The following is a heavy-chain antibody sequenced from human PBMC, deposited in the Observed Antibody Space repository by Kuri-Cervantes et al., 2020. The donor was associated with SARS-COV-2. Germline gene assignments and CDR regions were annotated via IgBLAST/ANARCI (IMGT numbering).Heavy chain of an antibody. J-gene: IGHJ4*02. V-gene: IGHV3-23*01. CDR2: ISGSGGST. Sequence: GESLKISCAASGFTFSSYAMSWVRQAPGKGLEWVSAISGSGGSTYYADSVKGRFTISRDNSKNTLYLQMNSMSAEDTAVYSCAKDPVAGTWGDNFDYWGQGTLVTVSS. D-gene: IGHD6-19*01. CDR3: AKDPVAGTWGDNFDY. CDR1: GFTFSSYA.